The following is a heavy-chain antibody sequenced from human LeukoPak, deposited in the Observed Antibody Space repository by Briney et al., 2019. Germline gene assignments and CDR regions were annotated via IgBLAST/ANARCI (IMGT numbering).Heavy chain of an antibody. CDR2: ISSSSSYI. Sequence: GGSLRLSCAASGFTFSSYSMNWVRQAPGKGLEWVSSISSSSSYIYYADSVKGRFTISRDNAKNSLYLQMNSLRAEDTAVYYCAKEWRSDYYYMDVWGKGTTVTVSS. CDR1: GFTFSSYS. D-gene: IGHD5-24*01. J-gene: IGHJ6*03. CDR3: AKEWRSDYYYMDV. V-gene: IGHV3-21*01.